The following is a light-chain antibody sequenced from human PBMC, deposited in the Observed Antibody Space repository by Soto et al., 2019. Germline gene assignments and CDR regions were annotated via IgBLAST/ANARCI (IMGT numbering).Light chain of an antibody. Sequence: QSVLTQPRSLSGSPGQSVTISCTGTVNDVGAYNYVSWYQQHPGRPPKLMIYDVARLPSGVPDRFSGSKSGNTASLTISGLQAEDEADYFCCSYAGGYTYLFGTGTKVTVL. J-gene: IGLJ1*01. CDR1: VNDVGAYNY. V-gene: IGLV2-11*01. CDR2: DVA. CDR3: CSYAGGYTYL.